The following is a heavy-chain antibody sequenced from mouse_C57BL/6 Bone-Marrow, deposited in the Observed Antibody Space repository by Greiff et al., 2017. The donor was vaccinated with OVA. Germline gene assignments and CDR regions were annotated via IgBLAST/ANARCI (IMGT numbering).Heavy chain of an antibody. D-gene: IGHD1-1*01. Sequence: QVQLQQPGAELVKPGASVKLSCKASGYTFTSYWMHWVKQRPGQGLEWIGMIHPNSGRTNYNEKFKSKATLTVDKSSSTAYMQLSSLTSEDSAVYYCARGDYYGSSYWYFDVWGTGTTVTVSS. J-gene: IGHJ1*03. CDR2: IHPNSGRT. CDR1: GYTFTSYW. CDR3: ARGDYYGSSYWYFDV. V-gene: IGHV1-64*01.